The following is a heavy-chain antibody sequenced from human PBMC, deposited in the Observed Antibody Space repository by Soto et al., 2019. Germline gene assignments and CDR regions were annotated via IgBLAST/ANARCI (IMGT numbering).Heavy chain of an antibody. D-gene: IGHD3-22*01. CDR1: GYSFAGYW. Sequence: GESLKISCKGSGYSFAGYWITWVRQKPGKGLEWMGRIDPSDSQTYYSPSFRGHVTISVTKSITTVFLQWSSLRAWDTAMYYCARQIYDSDTGPNFQYYFDSWGQGTPVTVSS. J-gene: IGHJ4*02. CDR2: IDPSDSQT. V-gene: IGHV5-10-1*01. CDR3: ARQIYDSDTGPNFQYYFDS.